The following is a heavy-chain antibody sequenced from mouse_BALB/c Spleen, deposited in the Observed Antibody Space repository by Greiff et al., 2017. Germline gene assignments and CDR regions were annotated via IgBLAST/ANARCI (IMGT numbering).Heavy chain of an antibody. Sequence: EVQLVESGPGLVKPSQSLSLTCTVTGYSITSDYAWNWIRQFPGNKLEWMGYISYSGSTSYNPSLKSRISITRDTSKNQFFLQLNSVTTEDTATYYCAREAYDYDRTWFAYWGQGTLVTVSA. CDR3: AREAYDYDRTWFAY. CDR1: GYSITSDYA. V-gene: IGHV3-2*02. CDR2: ISYSGST. D-gene: IGHD2-4*01. J-gene: IGHJ3*01.